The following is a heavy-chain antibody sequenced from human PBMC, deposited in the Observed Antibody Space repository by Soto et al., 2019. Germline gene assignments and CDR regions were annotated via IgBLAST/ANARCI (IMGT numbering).Heavy chain of an antibody. V-gene: IGHV3-13*05. Sequence: PGGSLRLSCAASGFTFSSYDMHWVGQATGKGLEWVSAIGTAGDPYYPGSVKGRFTISRENAKNSLYLQMDSLRAGDTAVYYCARAYHCSSCPYYYYYGMDVWGQGTTVTVSS. J-gene: IGHJ6*02. D-gene: IGHD2-2*01. CDR1: GFTFSSYD. CDR3: ARAYHCSSCPYYYYYGMDV. CDR2: IGTAGDP.